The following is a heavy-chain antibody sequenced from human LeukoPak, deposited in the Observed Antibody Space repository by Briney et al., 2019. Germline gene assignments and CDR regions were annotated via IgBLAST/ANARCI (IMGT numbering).Heavy chain of an antibody. Sequence: GESLKISCKGSGYSFTNYWIGWVRQMPGKGLEWIGIIYPGDSDTRYSPSFQGQVTISADKSVSTAYLQWSSLKASDTAMYYCARRVASTLAVAGYYFDYWGQGTLVTVSS. D-gene: IGHD6-19*01. CDR3: ARRVASTLAVAGYYFDY. V-gene: IGHV5-51*01. CDR2: IYPGDSDT. CDR1: GYSFTNYW. J-gene: IGHJ4*02.